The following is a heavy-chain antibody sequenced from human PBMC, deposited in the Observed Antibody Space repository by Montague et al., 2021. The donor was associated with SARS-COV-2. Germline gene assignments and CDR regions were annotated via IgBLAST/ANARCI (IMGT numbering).Heavy chain of an antibody. Sequence: TLSLTCTVSGGSINSGGYYWSWIRQHPGKGLEWIGYIYYNGSTYYNPSLKSLLTISVDTSTNRFSLKLSSVTAADTAVYYCARVHFVSSGWYPDAFDIWGQGTMDTVSS. V-gene: IGHV4-31*01. CDR3: ARVHFVSSGWYPDAFDI. CDR2: IYYNGST. CDR1: GGSINSGGYY. J-gene: IGHJ3*02. D-gene: IGHD6-19*01.